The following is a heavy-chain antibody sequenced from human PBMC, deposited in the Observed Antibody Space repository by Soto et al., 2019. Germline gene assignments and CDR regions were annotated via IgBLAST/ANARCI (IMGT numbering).Heavy chain of an antibody. Sequence: ASVKVSCKTSGYTFTSYGISWVRQAPGQGLEWMGWISAYNGNTNYAQKLQGRVTMTTDTSTSTAYMELRSLRSDDTAVYYCARDTSPYYDSSGYYYPHIWGQGTMVTVSS. CDR1: GYTFTSYG. CDR2: ISAYNGNT. D-gene: IGHD3-22*01. V-gene: IGHV1-18*01. J-gene: IGHJ3*02. CDR3: ARDTSPYYDSSGYYYPHI.